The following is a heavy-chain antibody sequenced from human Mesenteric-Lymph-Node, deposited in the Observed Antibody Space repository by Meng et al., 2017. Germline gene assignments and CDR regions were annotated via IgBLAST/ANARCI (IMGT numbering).Heavy chain of an antibody. Sequence: ASVKVSCKASGYTFTSYDINWVRQATGQGLEWMGWMNPNSGGTNYAQKFQGRVTMTRDTSISTAYMELSRLRSDDTAVYYCARASDDYSNQYYYGMDVWGQGTTVTVSS. V-gene: IGHV1-2*02. CDR1: GYTFTSYD. CDR2: MNPNSGGT. D-gene: IGHD4-11*01. J-gene: IGHJ6*02. CDR3: ARASDDYSNQYYYGMDV.